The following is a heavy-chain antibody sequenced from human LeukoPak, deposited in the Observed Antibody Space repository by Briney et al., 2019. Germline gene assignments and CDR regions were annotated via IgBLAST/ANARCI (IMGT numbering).Heavy chain of an antibody. CDR1: GYTFTSCD. CDR3: ARGRERKLTRRINDY. V-gene: IGHV1-8*01. J-gene: IGHJ4*02. D-gene: IGHD4/OR15-4a*01. CDR2: MNPNSGNT. Sequence: ASVKVSCKASGYTFTSCDINWVRQATGQGLEWMGWMNPNSGNTGYAQKFQGRVTMTRNTSISTAYMELSSLGSEDTAVYYCARGRERKLTRRINDYWGQGTLVTVSS.